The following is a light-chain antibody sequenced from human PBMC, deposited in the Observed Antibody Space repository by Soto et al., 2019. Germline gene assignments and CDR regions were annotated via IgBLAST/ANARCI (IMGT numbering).Light chain of an antibody. CDR3: SSFTGSNYV. CDR2: DVS. CDR1: IGDVGGYNF. V-gene: IGLV2-14*03. Sequence: QSSLTHPVAVSGSPGQSITISCPGTIGDVGGYNFVSWYQQYPGKAPKLMICDVSNRPSGVSNRFSGSKSGNTASLTISGLQAEDEADYYCSSFTGSNYVFGTGTKVTGL. J-gene: IGLJ1*01.